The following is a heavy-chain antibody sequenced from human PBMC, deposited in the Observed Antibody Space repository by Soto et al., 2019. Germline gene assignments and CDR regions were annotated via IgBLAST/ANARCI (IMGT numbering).Heavy chain of an antibody. Sequence: LRLSCSASGFTFSSYAMHWVRQAPGKGQEYVSAISSNGGSTYYADSVKGRFTISRDNSKNTLYLQMSSLRAEDTAVYYCVKEVRYYYDSSGYYYDWFDPWGQGTLVTVSS. CDR3: VKEVRYYYDSSGYYYDWFDP. V-gene: IGHV3-64D*08. CDR1: GFTFSSYA. J-gene: IGHJ5*02. D-gene: IGHD3-22*01. CDR2: ISSNGGST.